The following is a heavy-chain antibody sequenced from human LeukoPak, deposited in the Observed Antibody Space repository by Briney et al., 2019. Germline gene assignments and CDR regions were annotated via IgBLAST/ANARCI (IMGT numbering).Heavy chain of an antibody. Sequence: SETLSLTCTVSGGSISSCYWSWIRQPPGKGLEWIGYFYYSGSTNYNPSLKSRVTISVDTSKNQFSLKLSSVTAADTAVYYCARALFSGDDAFDVWGQGTMVTVSS. J-gene: IGHJ3*01. CDR1: GGSISSCY. V-gene: IGHV4-59*01. CDR3: ARALFSGDDAFDV. CDR2: FYYSGST. D-gene: IGHD3-10*01.